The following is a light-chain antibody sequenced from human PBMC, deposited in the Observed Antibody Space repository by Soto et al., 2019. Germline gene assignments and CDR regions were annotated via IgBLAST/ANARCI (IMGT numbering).Light chain of an antibody. CDR3: QQYGSSP. Sequence: EIVLTQSPDTLSLSPGERVALSCRASQTISSNYLTWYQQKAGQAPRLLIYGASTRATGIPDRFSGSGSGTDFTLTISRLEPEDFAVYYCQQYGSSPFGGGTKVEIK. CDR1: QTISSNY. V-gene: IGKV3-20*01. J-gene: IGKJ4*01. CDR2: GAS.